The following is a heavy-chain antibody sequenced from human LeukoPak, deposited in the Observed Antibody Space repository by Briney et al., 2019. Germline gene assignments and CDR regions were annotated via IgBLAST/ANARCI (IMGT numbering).Heavy chain of an antibody. Sequence: GGSLRLSCAASGFTFSSHTMSWVRQAPGKGLEWVSVISGSGGTTYYVDSVKGRFTISRDNSKNTLYLQMNSLRAEDTAVYYCAKTGYCSSTSCLLYYYYYYMDVWGKGTTVTVSS. CDR3: AKTGYCSSTSCLLYYYYYYMDV. J-gene: IGHJ6*03. V-gene: IGHV3-23*01. D-gene: IGHD2-2*01. CDR1: GFTFSSHT. CDR2: ISGSGGTT.